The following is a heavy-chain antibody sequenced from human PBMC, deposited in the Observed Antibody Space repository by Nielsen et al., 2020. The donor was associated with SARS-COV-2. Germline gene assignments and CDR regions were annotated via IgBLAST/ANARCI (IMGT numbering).Heavy chain of an antibody. CDR2: ISGSGGST. V-gene: IGHV3-23*01. Sequence: GESLKISCAASGFTFSSYAMSWVRQAPGKGLEWVSAISGSGGSTHYADSVKGRFTISRDNSKNTLYLQMNSLRAEDTAVYYCAKSEGITIFGVVIIGTNYYYGMDVWGQGTTVTVSS. CDR1: GFTFSSYA. J-gene: IGHJ6*02. CDR3: AKSEGITIFGVVIIGTNYYYGMDV. D-gene: IGHD3-3*01.